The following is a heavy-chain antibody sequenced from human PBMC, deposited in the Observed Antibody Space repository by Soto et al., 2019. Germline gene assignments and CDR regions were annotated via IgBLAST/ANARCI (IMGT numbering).Heavy chain of an antibody. CDR3: ARDRAHGFDI. CDR1: GYTFISNG. V-gene: IGHV1-18*04. J-gene: IGHJ3*02. CDR2: ISADKGNT. Sequence: QAQLVQSGGEVKRPGASMKVSCKASGYTFISNGISWVRQAPGQGLEWMGWISADKGNTNYAQKLQGRVSMTRDTSTSTVYMELRSLRSEDTAVYFCARDRAHGFDIWGQGTMVTVSS.